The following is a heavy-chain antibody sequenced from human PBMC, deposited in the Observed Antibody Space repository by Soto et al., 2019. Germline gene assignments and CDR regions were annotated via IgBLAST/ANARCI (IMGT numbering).Heavy chain of an antibody. J-gene: IGHJ4*02. CDR3: ARASSSSSAADY. Sequence: QVQLQESGPGLVKPSQTLSLTCNVSGESISSGGYYWSWIRHHPGKGLEWIGYIYDSESAYYNPSLKSRVTISMDTSENHFAMRLSSVTGADTAVYYCARASSSSSAADYWGQGTLVTVSS. CDR1: GESISSGGYY. V-gene: IGHV4-31*03. CDR2: IYDSESA. D-gene: IGHD6-6*01.